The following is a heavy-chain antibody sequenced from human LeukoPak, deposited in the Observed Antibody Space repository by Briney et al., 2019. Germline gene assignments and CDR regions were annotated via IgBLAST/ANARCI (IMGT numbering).Heavy chain of an antibody. D-gene: IGHD6-13*01. Sequence: SETLSLTCTVSGGSISSYYWSWIRQPAGKGLEWIGRIYTSGSTNYNPSLKSRVTMSVDTSKNQFSLKLSSVTAADTAVYYCARHSLLGPQLDSLDYWGQGTLVTVSS. V-gene: IGHV4-4*07. CDR1: GGSISSYY. J-gene: IGHJ4*02. CDR2: IYTSGST. CDR3: ARHSLLGPQLDSLDY.